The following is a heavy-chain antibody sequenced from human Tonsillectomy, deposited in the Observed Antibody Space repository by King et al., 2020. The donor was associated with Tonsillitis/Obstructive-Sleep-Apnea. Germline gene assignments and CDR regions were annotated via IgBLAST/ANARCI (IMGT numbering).Heavy chain of an antibody. Sequence: VQLVESGGGLVQPGESLRLSCATSGFTFSNSAMSWVRQAPETGLEWVSAISGSGGSTYYAESVKGRFTISRDNSKNTLYLDMNTPRAEDTAVYYCAKAPTALPAIFDYSGQGTLVTVSS. CDR1: GFTFSNSA. CDR2: ISGSGGST. CDR3: AKAPTALPAIFDY. D-gene: IGHD2-2*01. J-gene: IGHJ4*02. V-gene: IGHV3-23*04.